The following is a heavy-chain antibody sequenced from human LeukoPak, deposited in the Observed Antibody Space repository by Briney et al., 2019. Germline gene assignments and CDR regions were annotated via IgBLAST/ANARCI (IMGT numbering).Heavy chain of an antibody. D-gene: IGHD2-2*02. Sequence: PSETLSLTCSVSGGSISSYYWSWIRQPPGKGLEWIGHIYYSGSTNYNPSLKSRVTISVDTSKNQFSLKLSSVTAADTAVYYCARERRPAAIGWDYFYYYGMDVWGQGTTVTVSS. CDR1: GGSISSYY. CDR3: ARERRPAAIGWDYFYYYGMDV. CDR2: IYYSGST. J-gene: IGHJ6*02. V-gene: IGHV4-59*01.